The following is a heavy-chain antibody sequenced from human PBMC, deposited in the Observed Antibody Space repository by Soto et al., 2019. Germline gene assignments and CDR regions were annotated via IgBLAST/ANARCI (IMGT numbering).Heavy chain of an antibody. V-gene: IGHV3-33*01. D-gene: IGHD2-15*01. CDR2: IWYDGSNK. J-gene: IGHJ6*02. CDR3: AREDCSGGSCYYYYYYGMDV. CDR1: GFTFSSYG. Sequence: GSLRLSCAASGFTFSSYGMHWVRQAPGKGLEWVAVIWYDGSNKYYADSVKGRFTISRDNSKNTLYLQMNSLRAEDTAVYYCAREDCSGGSCYYYYYYGMDVWGQGTTVTVSS.